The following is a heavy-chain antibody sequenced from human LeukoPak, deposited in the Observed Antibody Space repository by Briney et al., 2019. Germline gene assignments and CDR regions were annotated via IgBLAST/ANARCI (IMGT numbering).Heavy chain of an antibody. J-gene: IGHJ6*03. Sequence: PSETLSLTCTVSGGSISSGDYYWSWIRQPPGKGLEWTGYIHHSGSTYYNPSLKSRVTISADRSKNQFSLKLSSVTAADTAVYYCARGVQLWSQYYYYMDVWGKGTTVTVSS. CDR1: GGSISSGDYY. CDR2: IHHSGST. V-gene: IGHV4-30-2*01. D-gene: IGHD5-18*01. CDR3: ARGVQLWSQYYYYMDV.